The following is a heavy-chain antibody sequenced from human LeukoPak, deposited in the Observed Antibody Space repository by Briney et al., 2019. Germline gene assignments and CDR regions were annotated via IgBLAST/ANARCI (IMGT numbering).Heavy chain of an antibody. J-gene: IGHJ4*02. CDR1: GASINNYY. D-gene: IGHD3-16*02. Sequence: SETLSLTCTVSGASINNYYWNWIRQPPGKGLEWIGYIYFTGSTHYNPSLKSRVTISLDRSNTQFSLNLSSLSAADTAMYYCARTRGVKADHKSFDYWGQGTLVTVSS. CDR3: ARTRGVKADHKSFDY. V-gene: IGHV4-59*01. CDR2: IYFTGST.